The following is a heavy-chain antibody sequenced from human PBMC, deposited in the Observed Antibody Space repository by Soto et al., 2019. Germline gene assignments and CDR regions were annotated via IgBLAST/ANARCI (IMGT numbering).Heavy chain of an antibody. J-gene: IGHJ4*02. CDR2: INHSGNT. CDR1: GGSIGGYA. D-gene: IGHD3-3*01. Sequence: SETLSLTCAVYGGSIGGYAWSWIRQPPGKGLEWIGEINHSGNTNYNPSLKSRVTISIDKSKNQFSLKLNSVTAADTAVYYCASRSFTIFCTRQDQEYWYQGTLVTVSS. V-gene: IGHV4-34*01. CDR3: ASRSFTIFCTRQDQEY.